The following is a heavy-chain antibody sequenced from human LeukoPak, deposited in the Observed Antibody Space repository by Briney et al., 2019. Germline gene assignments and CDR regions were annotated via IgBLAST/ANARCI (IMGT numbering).Heavy chain of an antibody. CDR3: TKELHVAVAVADYYYFYMDV. CDR1: GFAFSSFA. D-gene: IGHD6-19*01. CDR2: INGGGTTT. Sequence: PGRSLRLSCAASGFAFSSFAMGWVRQSPGKGLQCLSINGGGTTTFYADSVKGRFTISRDNSKNTLYLHMDSLRPDDAAIYYCTKELHVAVAVADYYYFYMDVWGRGTAVTVSS. V-gene: IGHV3-23*01. J-gene: IGHJ6*03.